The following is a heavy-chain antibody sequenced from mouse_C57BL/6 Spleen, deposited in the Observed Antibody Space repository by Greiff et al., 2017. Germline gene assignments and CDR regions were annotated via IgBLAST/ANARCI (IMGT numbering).Heavy chain of an antibody. CDR2: ISSGGSYS. Sequence: EVQGVESGGDLVKPGGSLKLSCAASGFTFSSYGMSWVRQTPDKRLAWVATISSGGSYSYYPDSVKGRFTISRDNAKNTLYLQMSSLKSEDTAMYYCARQGDEGFAYWGQGTLVTVSA. J-gene: IGHJ3*01. CDR3: ARQGDEGFAY. D-gene: IGHD3-3*01. CDR1: GFTFSSYG. V-gene: IGHV5-6*01.